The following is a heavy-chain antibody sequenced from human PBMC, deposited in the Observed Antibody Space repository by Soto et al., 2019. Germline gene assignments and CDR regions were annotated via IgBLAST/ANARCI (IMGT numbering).Heavy chain of an antibody. CDR1: GGTFSTDA. J-gene: IGHJ6*02. CDR3: ATGLRTGNYGMAV. V-gene: IGHV1-69*01. CDR2: IIPIFGTT. D-gene: IGHD3-10*01. Sequence: QGQLVQAGAEVKKPGSSVRISCRASGGTFSTDAVSWVGQAPGQGLQWMGAIIPIFGTTYHAQKFQGRLTITADESTATAYMELRSVTSEDAAVYYCATGLRTGNYGMAVWGQGTAFTVSS.